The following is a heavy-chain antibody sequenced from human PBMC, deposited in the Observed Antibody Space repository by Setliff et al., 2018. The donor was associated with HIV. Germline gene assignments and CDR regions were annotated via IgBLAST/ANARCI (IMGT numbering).Heavy chain of an antibody. J-gene: IGHJ4*02. CDR1: GFTFRLYG. CDR3: AKFRYAIKSTYYFDS. Sequence: PGGSLRLSCAASGFTFRLYGMHWVRRAPGKGLGWVASIEFDGKNEYYAESVKGRFTISRDNSKSTVYLQMNSVTPEDSAMYYCAKFRYAIKSTYYFDSWGQGTLVTVS. D-gene: IGHD2-2*01. CDR2: IEFDGKNE. V-gene: IGHV3-30*02.